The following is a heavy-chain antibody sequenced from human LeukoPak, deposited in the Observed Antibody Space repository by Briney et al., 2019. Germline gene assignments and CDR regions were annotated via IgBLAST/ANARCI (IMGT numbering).Heavy chain of an antibody. CDR3: ARDKSAYSNYFYMDV. J-gene: IGHJ6*03. D-gene: IGHD3-3*01. CDR2: IYTSGST. V-gene: IGHV4-4*07. CDR1: GGSISSYY. Sequence: SETLSLTCTVSGGSISSYYWSWIRQPAGKGLEWIGRIYTSGSTDYNPSLKSRVTMSVDTSKNQFSLKLTSVTAADTAVYYCARDKSAYSNYFYMDVWGKGTTVTVSS.